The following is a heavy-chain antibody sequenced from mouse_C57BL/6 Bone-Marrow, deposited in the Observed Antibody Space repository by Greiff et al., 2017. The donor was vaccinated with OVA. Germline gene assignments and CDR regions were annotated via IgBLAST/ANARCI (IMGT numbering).Heavy chain of an antibody. CDR1: GYTFTDYY. D-gene: IGHD2-1*01. CDR2: INPNNGGT. J-gene: IGHJ2*01. CDR3: VCLLKPQEYYFDY. V-gene: IGHV1-26*01. Sequence: EVQLQQSGPELVKPGASVKISCKASGYTFTDYYMNWVKQSHGKSLEWIGDINPNNGGTSYNQKFKGKATLTVDKSSSTAYMELRSLTSEDSAVYYCVCLLKPQEYYFDYWGQGTTLTVSS.